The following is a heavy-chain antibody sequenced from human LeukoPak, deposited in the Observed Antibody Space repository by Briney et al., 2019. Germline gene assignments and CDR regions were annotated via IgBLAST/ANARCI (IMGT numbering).Heavy chain of an antibody. V-gene: IGHV4-39*01. CDR2: IYYSGST. J-gene: IGHJ4*02. CDR3: ARHGDSSGWWVVYYFDY. Sequence: KPSETLSLTCTVSGGSISSSSYYWGWIRQPPGKGLEWIGSIYYSGSTYYNPSLKSRVTVSVDTSKNQFSLKLSSVTAADTAVYYCARHGDSSGWWVVYYFDYWGQGTLVTVSS. D-gene: IGHD6-19*01. CDR1: GGSISSSSYY.